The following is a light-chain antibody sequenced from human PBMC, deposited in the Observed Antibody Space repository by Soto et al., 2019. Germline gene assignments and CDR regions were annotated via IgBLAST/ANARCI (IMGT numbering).Light chain of an antibody. Sequence: DIQMTQSPSTLSASVGDRVTITCRASQSISSWLAWYQQKPGKAPKLLIYDASSLESGVPSRFSGSGSGTEYTLTISSVQPDDFATYYCQQYNSYSCTFGQGTKLEIK. J-gene: IGKJ2*02. V-gene: IGKV1-5*01. CDR1: QSISSW. CDR2: DAS. CDR3: QQYNSYSCT.